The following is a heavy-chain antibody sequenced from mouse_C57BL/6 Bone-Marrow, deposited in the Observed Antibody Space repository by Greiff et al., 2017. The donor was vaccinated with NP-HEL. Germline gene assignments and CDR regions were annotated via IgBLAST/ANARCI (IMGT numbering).Heavy chain of an antibody. J-gene: IGHJ1*03. CDR2: IYPRDGST. D-gene: IGHD2-1*01. Sequence: QVQLKQSGPELVKPGASVKLSCKASGYTFTSYDINWVKQRPGQGLERIGWIYPRDGSTKYNEKFKGKATLTVDTSSSTAYMELHSLTSEDSAVYFCARSVYYGNYDWYFDVWGTGTTVTVSS. V-gene: IGHV1-85*01. CDR1: GYTFTSYD. CDR3: ARSVYYGNYDWYFDV.